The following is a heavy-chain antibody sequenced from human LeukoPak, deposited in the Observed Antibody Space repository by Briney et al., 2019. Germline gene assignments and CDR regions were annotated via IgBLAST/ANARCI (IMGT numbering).Heavy chain of an antibody. J-gene: IGHJ4*02. Sequence: GGSLRLSCAASGFTFSSYAMHWVRQAPGKGLEWVAVISYDGSNKYYADSVKGRFTISRGNSKNTLYLQMNSLRAEDTAVYYCARDGAFLEWLSQRTLISGFDYWGQGTLVTVSS. D-gene: IGHD3-3*01. CDR1: GFTFSSYA. CDR3: ARDGAFLEWLSQRTLISGFDY. V-gene: IGHV3-30-3*01. CDR2: ISYDGSNK.